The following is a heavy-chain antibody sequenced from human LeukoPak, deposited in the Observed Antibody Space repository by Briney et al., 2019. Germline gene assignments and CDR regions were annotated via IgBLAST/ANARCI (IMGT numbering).Heavy chain of an antibody. J-gene: IGHJ6*03. Sequence: PSETLSLTCAVSGGSISSSNWWSWVRPPPGKGLEWIGEIYHSGSTNYNPSLKSRVTISVDKSKNQFSLKLSSVTAADTAVYYCARTGVRVATIHYYMDVWGKGTTVTVSS. CDR2: IYHSGST. CDR1: GGSISSSNW. D-gene: IGHD5-12*01. V-gene: IGHV4-4*02. CDR3: ARTGVRVATIHYYMDV.